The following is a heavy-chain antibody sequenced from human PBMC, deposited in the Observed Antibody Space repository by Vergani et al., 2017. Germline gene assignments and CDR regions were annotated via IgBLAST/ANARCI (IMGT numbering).Heavy chain of an antibody. CDR3: VYRKTECGTTGCFYPFYYYYYMDV. CDR1: GFSLNTRGVS. Sequence: QITLKESGPTLVKPTQTLTLTCTFSGFSLNTRGVSVAWIRQPPGKALDWLALLYRNDDQHYSPSLNNRVTITKDTSKNQVVLTMTNMDYVDTGTYYCVYRKTECGTTGCFYPFYYYYYMDVWGKGTTVTVSS. D-gene: IGHD1-7*01. V-gene: IGHV2-5*04. CDR2: LYRNDDQ. J-gene: IGHJ6*03.